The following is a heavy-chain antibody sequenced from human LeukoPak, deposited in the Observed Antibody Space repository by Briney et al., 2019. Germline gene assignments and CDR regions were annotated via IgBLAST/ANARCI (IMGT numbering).Heavy chain of an antibody. CDR3: ARGDYDSTDI. CDR1: GGSISSYY. J-gene: IGHJ3*02. Sequence: SENLSLTCTVSGGSISSYYWSWIRQPAGKGLEWIGRIYTSGSTKYNPYLKSRVTMSVDTSKNQLSLKLSSVTAADTAVYYCARGDYDSTDIWGQGTMVTVSS. CDR2: IYTSGST. D-gene: IGHD3-22*01. V-gene: IGHV4-4*07.